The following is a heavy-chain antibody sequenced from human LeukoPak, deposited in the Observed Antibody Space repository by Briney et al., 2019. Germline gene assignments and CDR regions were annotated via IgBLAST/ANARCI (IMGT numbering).Heavy chain of an antibody. Sequence: PGGSLRLSCAASGFTFSSYAMSWVRQAPGKGLEWVAVMSYAGSNQYYADSVKGRFTISRDTSNNTLYLQMISLRAEDTAVYYCARDYLDYWGQGTLVTVSS. CDR2: MSYAGSNQ. CDR1: GFTFSSYA. CDR3: ARDYLDY. V-gene: IGHV3-30-3*01. J-gene: IGHJ4*02.